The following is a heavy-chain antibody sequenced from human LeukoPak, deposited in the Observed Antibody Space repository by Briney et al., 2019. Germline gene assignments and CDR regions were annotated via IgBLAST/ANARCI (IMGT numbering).Heavy chain of an antibody. CDR1: GFTFSSYW. CDR2: INSDGSST. D-gene: IGHD3-3*01. V-gene: IGHV3-74*01. CDR3: ARVPYDFWSYFDY. J-gene: IGHJ4*02. Sequence: GGSRRLSCAASGFTFSSYWMHWVRQAPGKGLVWVSRINSDGSSTSYADSVKGRFTISRDNAKNTLYLQMNSLRAEDTAVYYCARVPYDFWSYFDYWGQGTLVTVSS.